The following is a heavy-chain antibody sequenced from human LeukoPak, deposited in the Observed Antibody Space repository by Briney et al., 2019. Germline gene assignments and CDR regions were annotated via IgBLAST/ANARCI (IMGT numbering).Heavy chain of an antibody. CDR1: GGSISSGDYY. V-gene: IGHV4-30-4*01. CDR2: IYYSGST. J-gene: IGHJ4*02. Sequence: SQTLSLTCTVSGGSISSGDYYWSWIRQPPGKGLEWIGYIYYSGSTYYNPSLKSRVTISVDTSKNQFSLKLSSVTAADTAVYYCARERDILTGPVAPYFDYWGQGTLVTVSS. D-gene: IGHD3-9*01. CDR3: ARERDILTGPVAPYFDY.